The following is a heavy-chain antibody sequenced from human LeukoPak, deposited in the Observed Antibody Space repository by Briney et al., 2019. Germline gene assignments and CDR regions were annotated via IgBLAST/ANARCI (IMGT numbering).Heavy chain of an antibody. Sequence: PGECLRLSCAASGFTFSSYAMTWVRQAPGKGLEWVSGISDSGGSTYYADSVKGRFTISRDNSKNTLYLQMNSLRAEDTAVYYCARDSYGMDVWGQGTTVTVSS. CDR1: GFTFSSYA. CDR3: ARDSYGMDV. V-gene: IGHV3-23*01. J-gene: IGHJ6*02. CDR2: ISDSGGST.